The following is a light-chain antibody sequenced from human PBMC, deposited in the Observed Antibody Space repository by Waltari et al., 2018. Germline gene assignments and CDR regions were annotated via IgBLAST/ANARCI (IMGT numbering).Light chain of an antibody. Sequence: QSALTQPASVSGSPGQSITISCTGTSSDVGSYNLVSWYQQHPGKAPKLMIYEVSKRPSGVSKRFSGSKSGNTASLTISGLQAEDEADYYCCSYAGSSTFHVVFGGGTKLTVL. J-gene: IGLJ2*01. V-gene: IGLV2-23*02. CDR1: SSDVGSYNL. CDR2: EVS. CDR3: CSYAGSSTFHVV.